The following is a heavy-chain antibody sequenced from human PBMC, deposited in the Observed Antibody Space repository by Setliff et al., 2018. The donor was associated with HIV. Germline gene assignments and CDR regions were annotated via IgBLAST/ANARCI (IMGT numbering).Heavy chain of an antibody. J-gene: IGHJ3*02. CDR2: IKTKTDAGAT. CDR3: TARIAVAGTLSAGLDI. V-gene: IGHV3-15*01. Sequence: GGSLRLSCAASGFTFSNSMMGWVRQAPGKGLEWVGRIKTKTDAGATDYAAPVKGRFTISGDDSKNTLFLQMDSLTTEDTAVYYCTARIAVAGTLSAGLDIWGQGTVVTVSS. CDR1: GFTFSNSM. D-gene: IGHD6-19*01.